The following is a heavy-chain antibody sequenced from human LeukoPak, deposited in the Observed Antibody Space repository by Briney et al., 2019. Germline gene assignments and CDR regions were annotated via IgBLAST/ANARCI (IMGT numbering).Heavy chain of an antibody. V-gene: IGHV4-59*01. CDR1: GGSINSYY. CDR3: AREGEWGYYYGMDV. Sequence: SETLSLTCTVSGGSINSYYWSWIRQPPEKGLEWLGYIHYSGSTNYNPSLKSRVTISVDTSKNQFSLKLTSVTAADTAVYYCAREGEWGYYYGMDVWGQGTTVTVSS. D-gene: IGHD3-10*01. CDR2: IHYSGST. J-gene: IGHJ6*02.